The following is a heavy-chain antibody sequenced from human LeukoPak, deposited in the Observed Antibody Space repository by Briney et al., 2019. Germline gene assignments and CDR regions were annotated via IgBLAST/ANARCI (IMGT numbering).Heavy chain of an antibody. Sequence: ASETLSLTCTVSGDSISSYYWSWIRQPPGMGLEWIGYIYYSGITNYNPSLKSRVSISVDTSKNQFSLKLSSVTAADTAVYYCARLPAGSGSLSYFDYWGQGTLATVSS. D-gene: IGHD3-10*01. V-gene: IGHV4-59*08. J-gene: IGHJ4*02. CDR3: ARLPAGSGSLSYFDY. CDR1: GDSISSYY. CDR2: IYYSGIT.